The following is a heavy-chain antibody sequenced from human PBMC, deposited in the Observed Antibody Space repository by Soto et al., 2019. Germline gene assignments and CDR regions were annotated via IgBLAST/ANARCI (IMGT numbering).Heavy chain of an antibody. CDR2: ISYDGSNK. CDR1: GFTFSSYG. CDR3: AKGPHIVVVTARGDCDY. Sequence: GGSLRLSCAASGFTFSSYGMHWVRQAPGKGLEWVAVISYDGSNKYYADSVKGRFTISRDNSKNTLYLQMNSLRAEDTAVYYCAKGPHIVVVTARGDCDYWGQGTLVTVSS. V-gene: IGHV3-30*18. J-gene: IGHJ4*02. D-gene: IGHD2-21*02.